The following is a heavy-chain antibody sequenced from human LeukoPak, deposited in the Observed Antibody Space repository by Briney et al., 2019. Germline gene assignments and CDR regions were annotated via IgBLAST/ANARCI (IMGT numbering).Heavy chain of an antibody. Sequence: GGSLRLSCAASGFTFSSYAMSWVRQAPGKGLEWVSAISGSGGSTYYADSVKGRFTISRDNSKNTLYLQMNSLRAEDTAVYYCAKSPSSRPTYNWFDPWGQGTLVTVSS. V-gene: IGHV3-23*01. CDR2: ISGSGGST. D-gene: IGHD6-13*01. J-gene: IGHJ5*02. CDR1: GFTFSSYA. CDR3: AKSPSSRPTYNWFDP.